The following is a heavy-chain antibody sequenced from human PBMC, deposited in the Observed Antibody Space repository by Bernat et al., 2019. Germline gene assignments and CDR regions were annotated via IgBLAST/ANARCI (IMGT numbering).Heavy chain of an antibody. CDR2: IWYDGSNK. D-gene: IGHD6-13*01. Sequence: QVQLVESGGGVVQPGRSLRLSCVASGFTFSSYGMHWVRQAPGKGLEWVAVIWYDGSNKYYADSVKGRFTISRDNSKNTLYLQMNSLRAEDTAVYYCARSGGPRSSTDAFDIWGQGTMVTVSS. V-gene: IGHV3-33*01. CDR3: ARSGGPRSSTDAFDI. CDR1: GFTFSSYG. J-gene: IGHJ3*02.